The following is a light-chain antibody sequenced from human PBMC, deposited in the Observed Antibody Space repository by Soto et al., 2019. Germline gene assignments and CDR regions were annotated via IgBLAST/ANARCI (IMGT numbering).Light chain of an antibody. CDR2: GAS. CDR1: QSVSSN. V-gene: IGKV3-15*01. Sequence: EIVMTQSPATLSVSPGERATLSCRASQSVSSNLAWYQQKPGQAPRILIYGASTRATGIPARFSGSGSGTEFTLTISSLQSEDFAVYYCQQYGSSGTFGQGTKVDIK. CDR3: QQYGSSGT. J-gene: IGKJ1*01.